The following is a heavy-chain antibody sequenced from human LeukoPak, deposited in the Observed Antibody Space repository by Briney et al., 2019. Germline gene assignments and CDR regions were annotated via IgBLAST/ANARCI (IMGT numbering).Heavy chain of an antibody. CDR1: GYSFTSYW. Sequence: GEPLKISCKGSGYSFTSYWIGWVRQMPGKGLEWMGRIDPNDSHVNYNPSFQGHVTISADKSISTVYLQLISLKASDTAMYFCARHGATGSFDPWGQGTLVTVFS. D-gene: IGHD1-1*01. CDR3: ARHGATGSFDP. J-gene: IGHJ5*02. CDR2: IDPNDSHV. V-gene: IGHV5-10-1*01.